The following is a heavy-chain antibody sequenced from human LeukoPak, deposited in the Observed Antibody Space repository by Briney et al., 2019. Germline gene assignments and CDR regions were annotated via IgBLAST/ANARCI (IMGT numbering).Heavy chain of an antibody. CDR1: GDSINSLDL. Sequence: SGTLSLTCTVSGDSINSLDLWSWVRQPPGKGLEWIGEMYLSGTTHSNPSVKSRVTISIDKSKNQFFLNLSSVTAADTAVYYCAGLVGRYSSGLYYYYFDYWARGPWSPSPQ. V-gene: IGHV4-4*02. D-gene: IGHD3-22*01. CDR3: AGLVGRYSSGLYYYYFDY. CDR2: MYLSGTT. J-gene: IGHJ4*02.